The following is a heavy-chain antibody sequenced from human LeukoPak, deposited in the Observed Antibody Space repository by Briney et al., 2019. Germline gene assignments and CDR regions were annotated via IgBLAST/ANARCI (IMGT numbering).Heavy chain of an antibody. V-gene: IGHV3-74*01. Sequence: GGYLRLSCAASRFTFSNYWMHWVRHAPGKGLVWVSRIYNDGSRTSYADSVKGRFTISRDNAKSTLYLQMNSLRAEDTAVYYCARVRGGSGRSYAADAFDIWGQGTMVTVSS. D-gene: IGHD1-26*01. CDR1: RFTFSNYW. CDR3: ARVRGGSGRSYAADAFDI. CDR2: IYNDGSRT. J-gene: IGHJ3*02.